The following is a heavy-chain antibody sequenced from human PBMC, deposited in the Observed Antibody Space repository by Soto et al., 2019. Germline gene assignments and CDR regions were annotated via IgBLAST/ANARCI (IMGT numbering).Heavy chain of an antibody. CDR2: IIPIFGTA. CDR1: GGTFSSYA. D-gene: IGHD3-22*01. CDR3: ARHLPPYYYDSSGYYYYYYYGMDV. Sequence: SVKVSCKASGGTFSSYAISWVRQGPGQGLEWMGGIIPIFGTANYAQKFQGRVTITADKSTSTAYMELSSLRSEDTAVYYCARHLPPYYYDSSGYYYYYYYGMDVWGQGTTVTVSS. V-gene: IGHV1-69*06. J-gene: IGHJ6*02.